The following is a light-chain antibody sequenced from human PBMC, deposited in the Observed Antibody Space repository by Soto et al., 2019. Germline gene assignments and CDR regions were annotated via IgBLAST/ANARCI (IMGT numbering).Light chain of an antibody. CDR1: QSTSSY. CDR2: QAS. V-gene: IGKV1-5*03. CDR3: QQYSSHST. Sequence: IQMTQSPSTLSASVRDRVTITCRASQSTSSYLAWYQQKPGKAPKLLIYQASSLENGVPSRFSGSGSGTEFSLTISSLQPDDFPTYYCQQYSSHSTFGQGTKVDIK. J-gene: IGKJ1*01.